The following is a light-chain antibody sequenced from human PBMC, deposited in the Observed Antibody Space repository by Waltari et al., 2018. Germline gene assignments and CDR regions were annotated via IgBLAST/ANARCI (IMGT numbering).Light chain of an antibody. CDR1: QGTNND. J-gene: IGKJ5*01. CDR2: GTS. CDR3: QQFKSFLFT. V-gene: IGKV1-9*01. Sequence: DIQLTQSPSFLSASVGDSDTITCRASQGTNNDLAWYQQKPGKAPNLQIYGTSTLQSGVPSRFSGSQSGTEFTLTISSLQPEDFATYYCQQFKSFLFTFGQGTRLDIK.